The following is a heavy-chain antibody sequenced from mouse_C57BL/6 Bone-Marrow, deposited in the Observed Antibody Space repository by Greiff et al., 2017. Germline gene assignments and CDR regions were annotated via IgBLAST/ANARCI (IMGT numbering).Heavy chain of an antibody. Sequence: QVQLQQPGAELVMPGASVKLSCKASGYTFTSYWMHWVKQRPGQGLEWIGEIDPSDSYTNYNQKFKSKSTLTVDKSSSTAYMQLSSLTSEDSVVYYCARSGRLPYYFYYWVQGTTLTVSS. D-gene: IGHD5-5*01. CDR1: GYTFTSYW. CDR3: ARSGRLPYYFYY. CDR2: IDPSDSYT. J-gene: IGHJ2*01. V-gene: IGHV1-69*01.